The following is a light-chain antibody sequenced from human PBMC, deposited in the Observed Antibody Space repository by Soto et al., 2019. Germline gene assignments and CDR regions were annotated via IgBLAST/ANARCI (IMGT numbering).Light chain of an antibody. Sequence: IQLTLYPFSLSASVGDRVTITCRASQGISSYLGWYKQKPGKAPKLLIYAASTLQSGVPSSLSGSGSGTEFTLTISSMQPEDFVTYYCQQLNTFITFGQGTRLEI. V-gene: IGKV1-9*01. CDR3: QQLNTFIT. J-gene: IGKJ5*01. CDR1: QGISSY. CDR2: AAS.